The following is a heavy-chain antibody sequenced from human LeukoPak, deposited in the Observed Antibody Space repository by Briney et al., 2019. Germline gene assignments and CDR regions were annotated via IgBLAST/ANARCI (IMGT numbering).Heavy chain of an antibody. Sequence: ASVKVSCKASGGTFSSYAISWVRQAPGQGLEWMGGIIPIFGTANYTQKFRGRVTITADESTSTAYMELSSLRSEDTAVYYCARGNSRPNWFDPWGQGTLVTVSS. CDR1: GGTFSSYA. V-gene: IGHV1-69*13. D-gene: IGHD6-13*01. J-gene: IGHJ5*02. CDR3: ARGNSRPNWFDP. CDR2: IIPIFGTA.